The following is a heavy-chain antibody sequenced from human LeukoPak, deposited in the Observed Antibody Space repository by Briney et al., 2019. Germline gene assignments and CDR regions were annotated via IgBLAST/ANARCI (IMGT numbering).Heavy chain of an antibody. CDR3: ARDTLWE. Sequence: GGSLRLSCAVSGFTFSGYTMHWVRRAPGKGLEWVAVISFDGSNKCYGDSVKGRFTISRDNSKNTLYLQMNSLRPDDTAIYYCARDTLWEWGQGTLVTVSS. V-gene: IGHV3-30-3*01. J-gene: IGHJ4*02. D-gene: IGHD1-26*01. CDR2: ISFDGSNK. CDR1: GFTFSGYT.